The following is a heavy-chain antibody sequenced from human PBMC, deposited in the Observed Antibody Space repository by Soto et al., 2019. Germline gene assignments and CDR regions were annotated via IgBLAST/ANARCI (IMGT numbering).Heavy chain of an antibody. CDR1: GDSINNRSYY. J-gene: IGHJ4*02. D-gene: IGHD2-21*02. Sequence: SETLSLTCTVTGDSINNRSYYWGWIRQPPGKGLEWIGSIYYSGSTYNNPSLKSRVSTSVDTSKNQFSLKLRSVTAADTALYYCARQRTSVVTQAYFDSWGQGSLVTVSS. V-gene: IGHV4-39*01. CDR2: IYYSGST. CDR3: ARQRTSVVTQAYFDS.